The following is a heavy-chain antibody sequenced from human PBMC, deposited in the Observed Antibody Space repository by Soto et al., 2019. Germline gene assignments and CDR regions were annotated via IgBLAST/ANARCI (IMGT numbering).Heavy chain of an antibody. D-gene: IGHD6-19*01. Sequence: LSLPCTVSGGSVSSVSYYWSWIRQPPGKGLEWIGYIYYSGSTNYNPSLKSRVTISRDNAKNTVYLQMNSLRAEDTAVYYCARRESSSGWQQFDYWGQGTLVTVSS. CDR3: ARRESSSGWQQFDY. CDR2: IYYSGST. J-gene: IGHJ4*02. CDR1: GGSVSSVSYY. V-gene: IGHV4-61*01.